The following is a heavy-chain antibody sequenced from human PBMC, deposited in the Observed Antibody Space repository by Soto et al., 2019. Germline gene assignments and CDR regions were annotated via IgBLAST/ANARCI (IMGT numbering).Heavy chain of an antibody. CDR3: ARVGYYDSSGYFDY. CDR1: GYTFTSYG. J-gene: IGHJ4*02. CDR2: ISAYNGNT. V-gene: IGHV1-18*04. D-gene: IGHD3-22*01. Sequence: ASLKVSCKASGYTFTSYGISWVRQAPGQGLEWMGWISAYNGNTNYAQKLQGRVTMTTDTSTSTAYMELRSLRSDDTAVYYCARVGYYDSSGYFDYWGQGTLVTVSS.